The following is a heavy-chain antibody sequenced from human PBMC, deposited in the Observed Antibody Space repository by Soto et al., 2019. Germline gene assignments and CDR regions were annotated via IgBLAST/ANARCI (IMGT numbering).Heavy chain of an antibody. Sequence: EVQLVESGGGLVQPGGSLRLSCAASGLIFSDYHMDWVRQAPGKGLEWVGRIRRKANSYTTEYAASVKGRFTISRDQSKNPPYLQMNSLKTEDTAVYYCAMLGGWSGGSNDMDVWGQGTTVTVSS. CDR2: IRRKANSYTT. D-gene: IGHD6-19*01. CDR1: GLIFSDYH. V-gene: IGHV3-72*01. CDR3: AMLGGWSGGSNDMDV. J-gene: IGHJ6*02.